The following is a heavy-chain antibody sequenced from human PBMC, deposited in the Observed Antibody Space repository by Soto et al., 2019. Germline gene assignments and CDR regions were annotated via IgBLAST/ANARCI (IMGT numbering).Heavy chain of an antibody. D-gene: IGHD3-22*01. Sequence: PGGSLRLSCAASGFTFRHYWMTWVRQAPGKGLEWVANIKDDGSEIYYVDSVKGRLTISRDNAKNSLFLQMNSLGAEDTAVYYCARDTNYFDSSAYYDALDFWGQGTLVTVSS. CDR1: GFTFRHYW. CDR3: ARDTNYFDSSAYYDALDF. V-gene: IGHV3-7*01. CDR2: IKDDGSEI. J-gene: IGHJ4*02.